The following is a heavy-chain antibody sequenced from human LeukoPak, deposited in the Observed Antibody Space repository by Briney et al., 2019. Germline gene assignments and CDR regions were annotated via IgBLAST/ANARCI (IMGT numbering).Heavy chain of an antibody. J-gene: IGHJ4*02. CDR1: GFCIRERW. Sequence: GGSLRLSCAGSGFCIRERWMSWVRQAPGMGLEWVANIKKDGSKIYYVDSVKGRFTISRDNSRNSVFLEMNSLRVEDTAVYYCATDGSFFDKWGQGTPVTVSS. CDR3: ATDGSFFDK. D-gene: IGHD2-15*01. CDR2: IKKDGSKI. V-gene: IGHV3-7*01.